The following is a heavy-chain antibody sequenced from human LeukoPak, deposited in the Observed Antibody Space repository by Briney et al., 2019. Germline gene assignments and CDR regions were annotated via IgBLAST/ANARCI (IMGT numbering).Heavy chain of an antibody. D-gene: IGHD2-2*01. CDR1: GGTFSSYA. Sequence: SVKVSCKASGGTFSSYAISWVRQAPGQGLEWMGGIIPIFGTANYAQKFQGRVTITTDESTSTAYMELSSLRSEDTAVYYCARSGVVPAAIDFYYYYYYMDVWGKGTTVTVSS. CDR3: ARSGVVPAAIDFYYYYYYMDV. CDR2: IIPIFGTA. J-gene: IGHJ6*03. V-gene: IGHV1-69*05.